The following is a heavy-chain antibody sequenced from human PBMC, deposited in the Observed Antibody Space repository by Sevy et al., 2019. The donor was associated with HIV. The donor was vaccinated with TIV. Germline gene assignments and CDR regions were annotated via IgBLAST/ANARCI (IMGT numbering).Heavy chain of an antibody. J-gene: IGHJ3*02. CDR1: GFTFSSYA. CDR3: AKELPTSKTKHEAFDI. D-gene: IGHD1-1*01. Sequence: GGSLRLSCAASGFTFSSYAMSWVRQAPGKGLEWVSAISGSGGSTYYADSVKGRFTISRDNSKNTLYLQMNSLRAEDTAVYYCAKELPTSKTKHEAFDIWGQGTMVTVSS. V-gene: IGHV3-23*01. CDR2: ISGSGGST.